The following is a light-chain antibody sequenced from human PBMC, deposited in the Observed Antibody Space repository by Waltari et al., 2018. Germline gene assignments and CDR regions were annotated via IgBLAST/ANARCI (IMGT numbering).Light chain of an antibody. J-gene: IGLJ2*01. V-gene: IGLV2-23*02. CDR3: CSYAGVNTFL. Sequence: QSALTQPASVSGSPGQSLTISCTGTSRYVGYYNIVSWSQKHPGTAPKLIISEVNKRPLGISSRFSGSKSGNTASLTISRLQPEDEAEYYCCSYAGVNTFLFGGGTKVTVL. CDR2: EVN. CDR1: SRYVGYYNI.